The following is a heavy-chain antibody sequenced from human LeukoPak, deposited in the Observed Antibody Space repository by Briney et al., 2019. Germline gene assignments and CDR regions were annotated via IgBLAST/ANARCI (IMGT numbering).Heavy chain of an antibody. CDR2: IYYTGNT. CDR1: GGFISSGGYY. J-gene: IGHJ4*02. CDR3: ARDNSGVLDY. Sequence: SETLSLTCTVAGGFISSGGYYWSWIRQCPGKGLEWIGYIYYTGNTYYNPSLKSRVAISVDTSKNQFSLKLTSVTAADTAVYYCARDNSGVLDYWGQGTLVTSPQ. V-gene: IGHV4-31*03. D-gene: IGHD3-10*01.